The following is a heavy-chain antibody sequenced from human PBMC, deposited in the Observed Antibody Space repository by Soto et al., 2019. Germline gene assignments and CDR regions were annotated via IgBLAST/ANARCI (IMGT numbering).Heavy chain of an antibody. CDR3: AREIVTAGGNNYFDP. Sequence: SETLSPTCVVSGGTVASSHWWSWVRQSPGRGLEWIGNVYHTGDTNFNPSLQSRVTFSVDKSNNQFSLRLTSVTAADTAVYFCAREIVTAGGNNYFDPWGPGTLVTVSS. J-gene: IGHJ5*02. CDR2: VYHTGDT. D-gene: IGHD2-21*02. V-gene: IGHV4-4*02. CDR1: GGTVASSHW.